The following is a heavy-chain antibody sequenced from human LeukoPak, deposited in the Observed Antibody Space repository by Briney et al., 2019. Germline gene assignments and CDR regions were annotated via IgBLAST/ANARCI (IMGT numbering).Heavy chain of an antibody. CDR1: GFTFSSYG. CDR3: AKDWDYYDSSALGGKGV. D-gene: IGHD3-22*01. Sequence: GGSLRLSCVASGFTFSSYGMHWVRQAPGKGLEWVAVISNDGSNKYYADSVKGRFTISRDNSKNTLYLQMNSLRAEDTAVYYCAKDWDYYDSSALGGKGVWGQGTTVTVSS. V-gene: IGHV3-30*18. J-gene: IGHJ6*02. CDR2: ISNDGSNK.